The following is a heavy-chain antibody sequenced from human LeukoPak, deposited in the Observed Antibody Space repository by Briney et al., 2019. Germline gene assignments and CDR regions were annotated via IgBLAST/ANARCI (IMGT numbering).Heavy chain of an antibody. V-gene: IGHV1-2*02. CDR1: GYTFTGYY. J-gene: IGHJ4*02. CDR2: INPNSGGT. D-gene: IGHD3-10*01. CDR3: ASLWFGELLNDFDY. Sequence: ASVKVSCKASGYTFTGYYMHWVRQAPGQGLEWMGWINPNSGGTNDAQKFQGRVTMTRDTSISTAYMELSRLRSDDTAVYYCASLWFGELLNDFDYWGQGTLVTVSS.